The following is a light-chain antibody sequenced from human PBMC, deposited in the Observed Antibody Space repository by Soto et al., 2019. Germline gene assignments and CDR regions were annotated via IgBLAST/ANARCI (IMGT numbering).Light chain of an antibody. J-gene: IGKJ1*01. CDR1: QSISNW. Sequence: DIQMTQSPSTLSAFVGDRVTITCRASQSISNWLAWYQQKPGTAPKILIYDASTLDSGVPSRFSGSGSGAEFTLTISRLQPEDFGTYYCQQYETNPKTFGQGTKVDIK. CDR2: DAS. V-gene: IGKV1-5*01. CDR3: QQYETNPKT.